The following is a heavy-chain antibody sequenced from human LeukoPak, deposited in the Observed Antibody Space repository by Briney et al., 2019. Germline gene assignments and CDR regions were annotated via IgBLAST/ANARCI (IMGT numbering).Heavy chain of an antibody. Sequence: PSETLSHTCTVSGGSISSSSYYWGWIRQPPGKGLEWIGSIYYSGRIYYNPSLKSRVTISVDTSKNQFSLKLSSVTAADTAVYYCARQRGYCSSTSCFYYWGQGTLVTVSS. V-gene: IGHV4-39*01. CDR2: IYYSGRI. D-gene: IGHD2-2*03. J-gene: IGHJ4*02. CDR1: GGSISSSSYY. CDR3: ARQRGYCSSTSCFYY.